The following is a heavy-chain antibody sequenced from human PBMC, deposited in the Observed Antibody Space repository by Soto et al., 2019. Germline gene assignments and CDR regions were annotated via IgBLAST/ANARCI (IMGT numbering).Heavy chain of an antibody. Sequence: ASVKVTCKASGYTFTSYGSSWARQAPGQGLEWMGWISAYNGNTNYAQKLQGRVTMTTDTSTSTAYMELRSLRSDDTAVYYCARDNYYDSSGQDYWGQGTLVTVSS. D-gene: IGHD3-22*01. CDR2: ISAYNGNT. J-gene: IGHJ4*02. CDR1: GYTFTSYG. V-gene: IGHV1-18*01. CDR3: ARDNYYDSSGQDY.